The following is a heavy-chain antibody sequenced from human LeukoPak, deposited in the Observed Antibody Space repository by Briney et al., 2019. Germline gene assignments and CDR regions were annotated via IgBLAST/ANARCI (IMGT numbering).Heavy chain of an antibody. CDR3: ARVPGVYSSGWHQLDY. Sequence: ASVKVSCKASGYTFTSYYMHWVRQAPGQGLEWMGIINPSGGSTSYAQKFQGRVTMTRDMSTSTVYMGLSSLRSEDTAVYYCARVPGVYSSGWHQLDYWGQGTLVTVSS. CDR1: GYTFTSYY. D-gene: IGHD6-19*01. CDR2: INPSGGST. J-gene: IGHJ4*02. V-gene: IGHV1-46*01.